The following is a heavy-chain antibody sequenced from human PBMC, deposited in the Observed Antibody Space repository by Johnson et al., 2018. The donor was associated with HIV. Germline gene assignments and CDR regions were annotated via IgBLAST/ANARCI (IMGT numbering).Heavy chain of an antibody. Sequence: EVQLVESGGGLVKPGGSLRLSCAASGFTFSNAWMSWVRQAPGKGLEWVGRIKSKTDGGTTDYAAPVKGRFTISRDDSKNTLYLQMNSLRAEDTAVYYCARGDPPNVFNIWGRGTVVTVSS. J-gene: IGHJ3*02. CDR3: ARGDPPNVFNI. CDR2: IKSKTDGGTT. V-gene: IGHV3-15*01. CDR1: GFTFSNAW.